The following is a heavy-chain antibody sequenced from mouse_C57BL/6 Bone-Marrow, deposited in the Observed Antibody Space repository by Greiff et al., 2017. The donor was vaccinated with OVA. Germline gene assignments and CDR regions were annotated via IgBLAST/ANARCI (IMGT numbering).Heavy chain of an antibody. CDR2: IDPENGDT. D-gene: IGHD1-1*01. J-gene: IGHJ1*03. CDR1: GFNIKDDY. V-gene: IGHV14-4*01. Sequence: EVHLVESGAELVRPGASVKLSCTASGFNIKDDYMHWVKQRPEQGLEWIGWIDPENGDTEYASKFQGKATITADTSSNTAYLQLSSLTSEDTAVYYCTPYYYGSSHWYFDVWGTGTTVTVSS. CDR3: TPYYYGSSHWYFDV.